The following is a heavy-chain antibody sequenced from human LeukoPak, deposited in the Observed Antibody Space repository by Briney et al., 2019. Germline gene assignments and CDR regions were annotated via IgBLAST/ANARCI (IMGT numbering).Heavy chain of an antibody. J-gene: IGHJ2*01. CDR2: VHTSGAR. V-gene: IGHV4-61*02. Sequence: SETLSLTCSVSGDPINGGNYFWTWIRQPAGKGLEWIGRVHTSGARDFNPSLESRVLISADISKNQFSLKLSSVTAADTAVYYCATSSFLEWLRAYWYFDLWGRGTLVTVSS. CDR3: ATSSFLEWLRAYWYFDL. CDR1: GDPINGGNYF. D-gene: IGHD3-3*01.